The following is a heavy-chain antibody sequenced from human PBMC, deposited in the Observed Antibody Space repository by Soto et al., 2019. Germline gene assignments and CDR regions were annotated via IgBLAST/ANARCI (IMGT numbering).Heavy chain of an antibody. CDR3: ARYYYDSSGYQGHNWFDP. D-gene: IGHD3-22*01. V-gene: IGHV4-30-4*01. CDR2: IYYSGST. J-gene: IGHJ5*02. CDR1: GGSISSGDYY. Sequence: SETLSLTCTVSGGSISSGDYYWSWIRQPPGKGLEWIGYIYYSGSTYYNPSLKSRVTISVDTSKNQFSLKLSSVTAADTAVYYRARYYYDSSGYQGHNWFDPWGQGTLVTVSS.